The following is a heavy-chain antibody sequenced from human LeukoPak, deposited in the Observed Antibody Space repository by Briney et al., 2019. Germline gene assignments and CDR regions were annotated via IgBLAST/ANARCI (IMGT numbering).Heavy chain of an antibody. Sequence: ASVKVSCKASGYTFTSYYMHWVRRAPGQGLEWMGIINPSGGSTTYAQKFQGRVTMTRDTSTSTVYMDLSSLRSEDTAAYYCARAGVGSGWSTNYFDYWGQGILVTVSS. CDR2: INPSGGST. D-gene: IGHD6-19*01. CDR1: GYTFTSYY. J-gene: IGHJ4*02. V-gene: IGHV1-46*01. CDR3: ARAGVGSGWSTNYFDY.